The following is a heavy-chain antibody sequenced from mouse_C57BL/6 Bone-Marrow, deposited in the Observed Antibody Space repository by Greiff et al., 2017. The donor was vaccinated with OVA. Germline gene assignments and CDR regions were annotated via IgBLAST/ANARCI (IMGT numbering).Heavy chain of an antibody. CDR3: ARGLGPYFDY. CDR1: GYTFTDYY. CDR2: INPYNGGT. J-gene: IGHJ2*01. Sequence: EVQLQQPGAELVKPGASVKLSCKASGYTFTDYYMNWVKQSHGKSLEWIGVINPYNGGTSYNQKFKGKATLTVDKSSSTAYMELNSLTSEDSAVYYCARGLGPYFDYWGQGTTLTVSS. D-gene: IGHD3-3*01. V-gene: IGHV1-19*01.